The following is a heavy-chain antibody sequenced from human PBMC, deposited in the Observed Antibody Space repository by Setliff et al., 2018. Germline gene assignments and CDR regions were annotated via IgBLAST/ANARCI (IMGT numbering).Heavy chain of an antibody. CDR3: ARDDGYNNRWYYY. CDR1: GFTFSSYW. CDR2: INQDGSGK. D-gene: IGHD6-13*01. J-gene: IGHJ4*02. Sequence: GSLRLSCAASGFTFSSYWMSWVRQAPGKGLEWVGNINQDGSGKYYVDSVKGRFTISRDNAKNSLYVQMNSLRAEDTAVYYCARDDGYNNRWYYYWGQGTLVTVSS. V-gene: IGHV3-7*01.